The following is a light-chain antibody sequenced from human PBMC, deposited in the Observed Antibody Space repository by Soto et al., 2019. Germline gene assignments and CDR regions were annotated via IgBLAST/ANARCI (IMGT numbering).Light chain of an antibody. CDR1: QSISSY. J-gene: IGKJ1*01. CDR3: QQSYSTPWT. V-gene: IGKV1-39*01. CDR2: AAS. Sequence: DIQMTQSPSSLSASVGYRVTITCRASQSISSYLNWYQQKPGKAPKLLIYAASILQSGVPSRFSGSGSGTDFTLTISSLQPEDFATYYCQQSYSTPWTFCQGTKVEIK.